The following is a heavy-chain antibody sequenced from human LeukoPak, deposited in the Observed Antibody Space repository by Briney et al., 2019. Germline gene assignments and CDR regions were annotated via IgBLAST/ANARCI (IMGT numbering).Heavy chain of an antibody. Sequence: SETLSLTCAVYGGSFSGYYWSWIRQPPVKVLEWIGEINHSGSTNYNPSLKSRVTISVDTSKNQFSLKLSSVTAADTAVYYCAGSGYSPLSWNFDYWGQGTLVTVSS. CDR1: GGSFSGYY. CDR2: INHSGST. J-gene: IGHJ4*02. CDR3: AGSGYSPLSWNFDY. D-gene: IGHD3-22*01. V-gene: IGHV4-34*01.